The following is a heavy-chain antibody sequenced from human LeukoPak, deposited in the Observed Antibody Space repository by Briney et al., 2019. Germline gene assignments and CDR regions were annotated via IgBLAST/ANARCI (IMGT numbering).Heavy chain of an antibody. J-gene: IGHJ3*01. CDR1: GFTFSSYA. CDR3: AKDRRFPDDVLDL. Sequence: GGSLRLSCAASGFTFSSYAMSWVRQAPGKGLEWVSAISGSGGSTYYAASVQGRFTISRDNSRNTLYLQMNSLRAEDTALYYCAKDRRFPDDVLDLWGQGTLVTVSS. V-gene: IGHV3-23*01. D-gene: IGHD2-21*01. CDR2: ISGSGGST.